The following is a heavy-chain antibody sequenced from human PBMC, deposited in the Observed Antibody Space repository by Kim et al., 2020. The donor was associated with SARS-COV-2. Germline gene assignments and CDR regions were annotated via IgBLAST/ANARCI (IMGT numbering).Heavy chain of an antibody. J-gene: IGHJ6*02. D-gene: IGHD6-13*01. Sequence: GKGRLTISRDDSKNTLYLQMNSLKTEDTAVYYCTTDRTPPRIAKGYGMDVWGQGTTVTVSS. V-gene: IGHV3-15*01. CDR3: TTDRTPPRIAKGYGMDV.